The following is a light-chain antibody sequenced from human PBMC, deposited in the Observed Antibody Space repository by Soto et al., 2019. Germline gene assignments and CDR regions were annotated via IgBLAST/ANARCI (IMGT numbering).Light chain of an antibody. CDR1: SGSVSTSYF. CDR3: VLFLTSGISV. Sequence: QTVVTQEPSFSVSPGGTVTLTCGLRSGSVSTSYFPSWYQQTPGRPPRTLIHSTKTRSSGVPDRFSGSILGNKAALTITGAQADDESDYYCVLFLTSGISVFGGGTKLTVL. J-gene: IGLJ2*01. V-gene: IGLV8-61*01. CDR2: STK.